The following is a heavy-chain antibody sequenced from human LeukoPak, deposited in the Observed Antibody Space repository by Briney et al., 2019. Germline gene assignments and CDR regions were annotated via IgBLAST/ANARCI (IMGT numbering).Heavy chain of an antibody. CDR1: GYSISSGYY. J-gene: IGHJ4*02. CDR2: IYHSGST. Sequence: PSETLSLTCTVSGYSISSGYYWGWIRPPPEKGLEWIGSIYHSGSTYYNPSLRSRVTISIDTSKKHFFLKLKSVTAADTAVYYCARGYGDFRVEGRYFHSWGQGTLVTVSS. V-gene: IGHV4-38-2*02. D-gene: IGHD4-17*01. CDR3: ARGYGDFRVEGRYFHS.